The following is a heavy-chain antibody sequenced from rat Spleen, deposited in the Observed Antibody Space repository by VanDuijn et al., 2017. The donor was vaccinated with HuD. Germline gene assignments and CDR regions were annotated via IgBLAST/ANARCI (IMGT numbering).Heavy chain of an antibody. Sequence: EVQLVESGGGLVQPGRSLKLSCAASGFTLSDYVMHWIRQAPTKGLEWVTSISPSGATTNYRDSVKGRFTISRDNARGTLYLQMDSLRSEDTANYYCARVGTRVSRFAYWGQGTLVTVSS. V-gene: IGHV5-19*01. CDR3: ARVGTRVSRFAY. D-gene: IGHD1-4*01. CDR2: ISPSGATT. J-gene: IGHJ3*01. CDR1: GFTLSDYV.